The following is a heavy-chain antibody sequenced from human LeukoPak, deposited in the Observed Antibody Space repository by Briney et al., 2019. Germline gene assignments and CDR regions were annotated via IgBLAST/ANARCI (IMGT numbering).Heavy chain of an antibody. CDR2: ISAYNGNT. V-gene: IGHV1-18*01. CDR1: GYTFTSYG. Sequence: GASVKVSCKASGYTFTSYGISWVRQSPGQGLEWMGWISAYNGNTNYAQKLQGRVTMTTDTSTSTAYMELRSLRSDDTAVYYCARRLCSSLTCSIAPSGNWLDPWGQGTLVTVSS. D-gene: IGHD2-2*01. J-gene: IGHJ5*02. CDR3: ARRLCSSLTCSIAPSGNWLDP.